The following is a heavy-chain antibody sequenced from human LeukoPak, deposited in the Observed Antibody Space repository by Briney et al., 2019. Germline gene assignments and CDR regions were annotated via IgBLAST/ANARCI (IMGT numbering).Heavy chain of an antibody. CDR2: ISGSAGST. V-gene: IGHV3-23*01. Sequence: PGGSLRLSCAASGFTFSSFAMSWVRQAPGKGLEWVAAISGSAGSTYYADSVKGRFTISRDNSKNTLYLQMNSLRAEDTAVYYCAKVTFLGLNYYFDYWGQGTLVTVSS. J-gene: IGHJ4*02. D-gene: IGHD2/OR15-2a*01. CDR3: AKVTFLGLNYYFDY. CDR1: GFTFSSFA.